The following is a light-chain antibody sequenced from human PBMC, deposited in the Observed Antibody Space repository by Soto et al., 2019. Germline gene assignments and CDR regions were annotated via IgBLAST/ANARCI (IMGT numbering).Light chain of an antibody. CDR3: CSYVGSYTFV. CDR1: SSDVGVYNY. J-gene: IGLJ1*01. V-gene: IGLV2-11*01. Sequence: QSALTQPRSVSGSPGQSVTISCTGASSDVGVYNYVSWYQQYPGKAPKIMIYDVSKRPSGVPDRFSGSKPDNTASLTISGLQAEDEADYYCCSYVGSYTFVFGIGTKVTVL. CDR2: DVS.